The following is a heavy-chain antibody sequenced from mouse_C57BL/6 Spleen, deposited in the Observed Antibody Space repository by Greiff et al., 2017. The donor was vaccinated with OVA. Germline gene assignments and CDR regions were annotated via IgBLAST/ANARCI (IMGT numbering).Heavy chain of an antibody. CDR2: ISDGGGYT. CDR1: GFTFSSYA. Sequence: EVNVVESGGGLVKPGGSLKLSCAASGFTFSSYAMSWVRQTPEKRLEWVATISDGGGYTSYPDNVKGRFTISRDNAKNNLYLQMSHLKSEDTAMDYCARGRGVYGYEGGFDYWGQGTTLTVSS. V-gene: IGHV5-4*03. CDR3: ARGRGVYGYEGGFDY. D-gene: IGHD2-2*01. J-gene: IGHJ2*01.